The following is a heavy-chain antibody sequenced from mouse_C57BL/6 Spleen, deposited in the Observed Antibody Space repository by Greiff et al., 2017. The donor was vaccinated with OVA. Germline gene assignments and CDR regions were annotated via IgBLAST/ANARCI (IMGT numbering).Heavy chain of an antibody. V-gene: IGHV5-4*01. CDR1: GFTFSSYA. J-gene: IGHJ4*01. Sequence: EVQLVESGGGLVKPGGSLKLSCAASGFTFSSYAMSWVRQTPEKRLEWVATISDGGSYTYYPDNVKGRFTISRDNATNNLYLQMSHLKSEDTAMYYCARDPYYDYDVCYAMDYWGQGTSVTVSS. CDR3: ARDPYYDYDVCYAMDY. CDR2: ISDGGSYT. D-gene: IGHD2-4*01.